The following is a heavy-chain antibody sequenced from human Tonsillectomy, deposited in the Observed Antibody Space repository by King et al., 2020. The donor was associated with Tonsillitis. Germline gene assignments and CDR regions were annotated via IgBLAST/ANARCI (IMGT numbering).Heavy chain of an antibody. CDR3: ARDRGSCVLDIHY. V-gene: IGHV3-30*04. CDR1: GLTFRHYV. D-gene: IGHD1-26*01. CDR2: ISYAGTNK. Sequence: VQLVESGGGVVHPGRSLRLSGAPSGLTFRHYVMHWVRQALGKGLEWVAVISYAGTNKFYADSVKGRFTISRDSSKNTMYLQMNSLRAAVTPVYYCARDRGSCVLDIHYWGQGTLVTVSS. J-gene: IGHJ4*02.